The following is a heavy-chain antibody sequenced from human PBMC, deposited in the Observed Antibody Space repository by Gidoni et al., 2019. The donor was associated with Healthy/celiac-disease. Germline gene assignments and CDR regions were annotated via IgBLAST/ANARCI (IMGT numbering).Heavy chain of an antibody. CDR1: VFTFSSYS. D-gene: IGHD3-9*01. CDR3: ARDHKEYYDILTGYYNVISYFDY. CDR2: SSSSSRTI. J-gene: IGHJ4*02. Sequence: VQLVESGGGLVQPGGSLILSCAASVFTFSSYSMYWFRQAPGKGLEWVSYSSSSSRTIYYADAVKGRFTISRDNAKNSLYLQMNSLRAEDTAVYYCARDHKEYYDILTGYYNVISYFDYWGQGTLVTVSS. V-gene: IGHV3-48*01.